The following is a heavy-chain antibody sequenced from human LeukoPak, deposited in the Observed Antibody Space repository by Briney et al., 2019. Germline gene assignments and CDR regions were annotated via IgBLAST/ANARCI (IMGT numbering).Heavy chain of an antibody. Sequence: SVKVPCKASGGTFSSYAISWVRQAPGQGLEWMGGIIPIFGTANYAQKFQGRVTITADESTSTAYMELSSLRSEDTAVYYCARAAMTTVTWSWFDPWGQGALVTVSS. CDR1: GGTFSSYA. J-gene: IGHJ5*02. CDR3: ARAAMTTVTWSWFDP. D-gene: IGHD4-17*01. CDR2: IIPIFGTA. V-gene: IGHV1-69*13.